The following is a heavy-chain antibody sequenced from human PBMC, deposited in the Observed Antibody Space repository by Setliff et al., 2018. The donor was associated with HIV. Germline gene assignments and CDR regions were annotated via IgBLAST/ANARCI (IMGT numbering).Heavy chain of an antibody. V-gene: IGHV1-18*01. CDR3: ARVPGDYGDNPIDY. J-gene: IGHJ4*02. CDR1: GYNFNTYG. CDR2: ISTFDGNT. Sequence: ASVKVSCKASGYNFNTYGISWVRQAPGQGLEWMGWISTFDGNTDYAQNVQDRVTMATDTSTSTVYMELRSLRSDDTAVYYCARVPGDYGDNPIDYWGQGTLVTVS. D-gene: IGHD4-17*01.